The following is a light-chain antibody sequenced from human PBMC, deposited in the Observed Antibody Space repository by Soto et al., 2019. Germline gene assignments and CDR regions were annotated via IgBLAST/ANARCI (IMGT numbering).Light chain of an antibody. J-gene: IGLJ2*01. CDR2: DVT. CDR3: ISYTRSSTGV. Sequence: QSALTQPSSVYGSPGESITISCTGTSSDVGAYNFVSWYQQHPGKAPKLMIYDVTTRPSGVSNRFSGSKSANTASLTISGLQAEDEADYYCISYTRSSTGVFGGGTKVTVL. CDR1: SSDVGAYNF. V-gene: IGLV2-14*01.